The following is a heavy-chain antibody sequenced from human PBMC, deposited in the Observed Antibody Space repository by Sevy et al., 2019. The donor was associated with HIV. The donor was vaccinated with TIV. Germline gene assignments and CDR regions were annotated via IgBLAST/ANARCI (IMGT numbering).Heavy chain of an antibody. CDR1: GGSISTYY. J-gene: IGHJ4*02. Sequence: SETLSLTCTVSGGSISTYYWSWIRQPAGKGLDWIWRIYGSGSTSYNPSLKSRVTMSVDTSKNQFSLKLTSVTAADTAVYYCAREDADTSTLFDSWGQGTLVTVSS. CDR2: IYGSGST. CDR3: AREDADTSTLFDS. V-gene: IGHV4-4*07. D-gene: IGHD5-18*01.